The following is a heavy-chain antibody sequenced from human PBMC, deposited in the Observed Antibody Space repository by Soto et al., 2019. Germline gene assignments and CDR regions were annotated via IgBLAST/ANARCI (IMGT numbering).Heavy chain of an antibody. Sequence: PSQTLSLTCAISGDSLSSNTAAWSWIRQSPSRGLEWLGRTYYRSKWYIDYATSLKSRMTINPDTSKNQFSLQLLSVTPEHTAGDYCARGSYTSTWDWGKGTPVTVDS. CDR1: GDSLSSNTAA. CDR2: TYYRSKWYI. D-gene: IGHD2-2*02. CDR3: ARGSYTSTWD. V-gene: IGHV6-1*01. J-gene: IGHJ1*01.